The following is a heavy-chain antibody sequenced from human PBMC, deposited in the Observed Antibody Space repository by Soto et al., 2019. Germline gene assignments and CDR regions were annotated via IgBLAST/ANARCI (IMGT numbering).Heavy chain of an antibody. CDR3: ARYGKVGRYSYGFGEKYYHYGMDV. D-gene: IGHD5-18*01. V-gene: IGHV4-34*01. Sequence: SETLSLTCAVYGGSFSGYYWSWIRQPPGKGLEWIGEINHSGSTNYNPSLKSRVTISVDTSKNQFSLKLSSVTAADTAVYYCARYGKVGRYSYGFGEKYYHYGMDVWGQGTTVTVSS. CDR2: INHSGST. CDR1: GGSFSGYY. J-gene: IGHJ6*02.